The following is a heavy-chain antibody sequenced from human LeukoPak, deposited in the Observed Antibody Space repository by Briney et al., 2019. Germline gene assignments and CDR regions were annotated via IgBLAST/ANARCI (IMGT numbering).Heavy chain of an antibody. CDR3: ALHRLTVTTPFDY. J-gene: IGHJ4*02. V-gene: IGHV3-23*01. CDR1: GFTFSNYA. Sequence: PGGSLRLSCAASGFTFSNYAMSWVRQAPGKGPKWVSAISAGRDSTYYADSVRGRFTISRDNSKNTLYLQMNSLRVEDTAVYYCALHRLTVTTPFDYWGQGTLVTVSS. CDR2: ISAGRDST. D-gene: IGHD4-11*01.